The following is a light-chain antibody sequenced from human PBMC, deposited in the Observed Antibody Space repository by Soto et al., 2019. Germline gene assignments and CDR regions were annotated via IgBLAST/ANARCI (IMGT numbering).Light chain of an antibody. CDR2: RYT. J-gene: IGLJ2*01. CDR1: SSKMGADYD. CDR3: QSSDSTLGGPAVV. Sequence: QSVLTQPPSVSGAPGQRVTISCTGSSSKMGADYDVHWYQQLPGTAPKLLIYRYTNRPSGVPDRFSGSKSDTSASLAITGLQAEDEADYYCQSSDSTLGGPAVVFGGGTKLTVL. V-gene: IGLV1-40*01.